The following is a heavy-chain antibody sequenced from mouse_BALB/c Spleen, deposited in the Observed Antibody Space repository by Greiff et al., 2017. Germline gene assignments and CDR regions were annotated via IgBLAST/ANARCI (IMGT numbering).Heavy chain of an antibody. Sequence: QVQLQQSGAELVRPGVSVKISCKGSGYTFTDYAMHWVQQSHAKSLEWIGVISTYYGDSSYNQKFKGKATMTVDKYSSTAYMELARLTSEDSAICYCARWQAYYYAMDDWGEGTSVTVSS. J-gene: IGHJ4*01. CDR1: GYTFTDYA. D-gene: IGHD3-2*02. CDR2: ISTYYGDS. V-gene: IGHV1S137*01. CDR3: ARWQAYYYAMDD.